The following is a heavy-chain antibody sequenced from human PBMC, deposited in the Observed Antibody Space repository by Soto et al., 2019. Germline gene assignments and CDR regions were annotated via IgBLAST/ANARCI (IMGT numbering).Heavy chain of an antibody. J-gene: IGHJ6*02. CDR1: GFSLSNARMG. CDR2: IFSNDEK. CDR3: ARIEEMATSNRAGNGMDV. Sequence: QVTLKESVPVLVKPTETLTLTCTVSGFSLSNARMGVSWIRQPPGKALEWLAHIFSNDEKTYSTSLKSRLTTSRATSKSQVVLTMTNMDPVDTATYYCARIEEMATSNRAGNGMDVWGHGTTITVSS. D-gene: IGHD5-12*01. V-gene: IGHV2-26*01.